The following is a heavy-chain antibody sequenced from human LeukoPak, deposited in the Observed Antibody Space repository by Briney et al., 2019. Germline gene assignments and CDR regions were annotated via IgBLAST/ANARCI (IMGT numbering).Heavy chain of an antibody. D-gene: IGHD4-17*01. J-gene: IGHJ4*02. CDR3: ARDRYGDYDY. CDR1: GFTFSSYG. Sequence: GGSLRLSCAASGFTFSSYGMNWVRQAPGKGLEWVSYISSSGSTIYYADSVKGRLTISRDNAKNSLYLQMNSLRAEDTAVYYCARDRYGDYDYWGQGTLVTVSS. V-gene: IGHV3-48*03. CDR2: ISSSGSTI.